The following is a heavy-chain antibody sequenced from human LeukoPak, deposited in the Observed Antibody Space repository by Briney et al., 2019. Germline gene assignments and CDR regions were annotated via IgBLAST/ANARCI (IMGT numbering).Heavy chain of an antibody. D-gene: IGHD6-19*01. V-gene: IGHV1-18*01. J-gene: IGHJ4*02. CDR1: GYTFTSYG. CDR3: ARGLVLQWLVGYYFDY. Sequence: ASVKVSCKASGYTFTSYGISWVRQAPGQGLEWMGWISAYNGNTNYAQKLQVRVTMTTDTSTSTAYMELRSLRSDDTAVYYCARGLVLQWLVGYYFDYWGQGTLVTVSS. CDR2: ISAYNGNT.